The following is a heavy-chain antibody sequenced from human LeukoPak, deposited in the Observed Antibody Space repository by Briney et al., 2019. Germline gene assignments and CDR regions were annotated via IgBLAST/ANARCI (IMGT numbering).Heavy chain of an antibody. CDR2: ISGSGGST. J-gene: IGHJ6*03. CDR3: ARDGVTRRYNTYYYMDV. Sequence: PGGSLRLSCAASGFTFSSYAMSWVRQAPGKGLEWVSAISGSGGSTYYADSVKGRFTISRDNSKNTLYLQMNSLRAEDTAVYYCARDGVTRRYNTYYYMDVWGKGTTVTVS. V-gene: IGHV3-23*01. CDR1: GFTFSSYA. D-gene: IGHD1-1*01.